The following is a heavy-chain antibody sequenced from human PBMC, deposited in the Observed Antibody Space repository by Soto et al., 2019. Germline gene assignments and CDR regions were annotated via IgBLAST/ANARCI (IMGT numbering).Heavy chain of an antibody. D-gene: IGHD3-9*01. CDR1: GFTFSIYA. V-gene: IGHV3-23*01. Sequence: GGSLRLSCAASGFTFSIYAMTWVRQAPGKGLEWVSGISGSGATTSYADSVKGRFTVSRDNSKNTLYLQMNSLRVEDTAVYYCAKLRYFDWSSYNWFEYWGQGTPVTVSS. CDR3: AKLRYFDWSSYNWFEY. CDR2: ISGSGATT. J-gene: IGHJ5*01.